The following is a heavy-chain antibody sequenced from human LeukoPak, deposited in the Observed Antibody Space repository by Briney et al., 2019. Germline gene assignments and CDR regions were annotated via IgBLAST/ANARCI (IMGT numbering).Heavy chain of an antibody. CDR1: GYTFTVYY. J-gene: IGHJ6*02. CDR3: ARDLGIVATIYYYYYGMDV. CDR2: INPNSGGT. V-gene: IGHV1-2*02. Sequence: GASVTVSFTASGYTFTVYYMHWVRQAPGQGLEWMGWINPNSGGTNYAQKFQGRVTITRDTSISTAYMELSRLRSDDTAVYYCARDLGIVATIYYYYYGMDVWGQGTTVTVSS. D-gene: IGHD5-12*01.